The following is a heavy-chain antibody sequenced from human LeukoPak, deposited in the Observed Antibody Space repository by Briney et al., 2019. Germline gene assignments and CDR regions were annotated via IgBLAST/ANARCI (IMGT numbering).Heavy chain of an antibody. CDR1: GYTFIDYY. D-gene: IGHD5-12*01. V-gene: IGHV1-2*02. J-gene: IGHJ3*02. CDR3: ARVLDANRGYDQGIMHM. Sequence: ASVKVSCKASGYTFIDYYIYWVRQAPGQGLEWMGWINPFSGGTNYAQKFQGRVTMTRDTSIRTAYMELSRLISDDMAIYYCARVLDANRGYDQGIMHMWGQGTMVTISS. CDR2: INPFSGGT.